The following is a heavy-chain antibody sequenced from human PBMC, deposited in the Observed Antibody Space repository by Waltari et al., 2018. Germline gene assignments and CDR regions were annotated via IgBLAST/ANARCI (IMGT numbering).Heavy chain of an antibody. D-gene: IGHD6-13*01. J-gene: IGHJ6*03. CDR1: GGSISSGDYY. CDR3: XXXEAAAGYYYYYYMDV. CDR2: IYYSGST. Sequence: QVQLQESGPGLVKPSQTLSLTCTVSGGSISSGDYYWSWIRQPPGKGLEWIGYIYYSGSTYYNPSRQSRVTITVNQSKNQFSLNITPVXXADTAVXYXXXXEAAAGYYYYYYMDVWGKGTTVTVSS. V-gene: IGHV4-30-4*08.